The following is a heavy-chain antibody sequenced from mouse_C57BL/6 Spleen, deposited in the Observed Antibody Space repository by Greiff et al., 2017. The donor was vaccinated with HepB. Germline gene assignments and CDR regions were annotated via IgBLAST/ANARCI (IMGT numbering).Heavy chain of an antibody. CDR2: IHPNSGST. V-gene: IGHV1-64*01. CDR3: AREKGLRTCTFAY. J-gene: IGHJ3*01. Sequence: QVQLQQPGAELVKPGASVKLSCKASGYTFTSYWMHWVKQRPGQGLEWIGMIHPNSGSTNYNEKFKSKATLTVDKSSSTAYMQLSSLTSEDSAVYYCAREKGLRTCTFAYWDQGTLVTVSA. D-gene: IGHD3-3*01. CDR1: GYTFTSYW.